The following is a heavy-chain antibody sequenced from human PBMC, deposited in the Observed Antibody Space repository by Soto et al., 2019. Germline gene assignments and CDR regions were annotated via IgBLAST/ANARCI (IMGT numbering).Heavy chain of an antibody. J-gene: IGHJ4*02. Sequence: LSLTCAASGFTFSSYAMSWVRQAPGKGLEWVSAISGSGGSTYYADSVKGRFTISRDNSKNTLYLQMNSLRAEDTAVYYCAKDPETTVTTAFDYWGQGTLVTVSS. CDR3: AKDPETTVTTAFDY. CDR1: GFTFSSYA. D-gene: IGHD4-17*01. CDR2: ISGSGGST. V-gene: IGHV3-23*01.